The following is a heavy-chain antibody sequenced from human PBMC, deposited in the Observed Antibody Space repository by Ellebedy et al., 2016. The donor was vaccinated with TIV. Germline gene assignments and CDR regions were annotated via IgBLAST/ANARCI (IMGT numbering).Heavy chain of an antibody. CDR1: GYTFTGYY. J-gene: IGHJ6*02. D-gene: IGHD2-2*01. CDR2: INPNSGGT. V-gene: IGHV1-2*02. Sequence: ASVKVSCXASGYTFTGYYMHWVRQAPGQGLEWMGWINPNSGGTNYAQKFQGRVTMTRDTSISTAYMELSRLRSDDTAVYYCARRLGYCSSTSCYGYYGMDVWGQGTTVTVSS. CDR3: ARRLGYCSSTSCYGYYGMDV.